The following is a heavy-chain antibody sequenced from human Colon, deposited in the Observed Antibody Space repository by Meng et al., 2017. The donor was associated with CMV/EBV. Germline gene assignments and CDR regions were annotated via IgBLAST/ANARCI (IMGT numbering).Heavy chain of an antibody. CDR3: ARDPSRPYYYGSGSYYIDLRNGMDV. CDR1: GGSVSSGSYY. Sequence: SETLSLTCTVSGGSVSSGSYYWSWIRQPPGKGREWIGYIYYSGSTNYNPSLKSRVTISVDTSKNQFSLKLSSVTAADTAVYYCARDPSRPYYYGSGSYYIDLRNGMDVWGQGTTVTVSS. CDR2: IYYSGST. D-gene: IGHD3-10*01. V-gene: IGHV4-61*01. J-gene: IGHJ6*02.